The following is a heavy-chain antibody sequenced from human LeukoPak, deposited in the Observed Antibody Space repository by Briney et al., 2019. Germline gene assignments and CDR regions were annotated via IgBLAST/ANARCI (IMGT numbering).Heavy chain of an antibody. CDR3: ARVVVPAAMWGAFDY. Sequence: GASVKVSCKTSGYTFTDFYIHWVRQAPGQGLEFMGWINPNSGGTNYAQKFQGRVTMTRDTSISTAYMELSRLRSDDTAVYYCARVVVPAAMWGAFDYWGQGTLVTVSS. CDR1: GYTFTDFY. V-gene: IGHV1-2*02. J-gene: IGHJ4*02. CDR2: INPNSGGT. D-gene: IGHD2-2*01.